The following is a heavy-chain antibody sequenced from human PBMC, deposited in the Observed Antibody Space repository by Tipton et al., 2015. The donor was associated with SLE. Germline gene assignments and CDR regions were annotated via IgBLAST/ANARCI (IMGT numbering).Heavy chain of an antibody. V-gene: IGHV3-23*01. J-gene: IGHJ4*02. D-gene: IGHD4-17*01. CDR3: ASLDYGDYFYYFDY. CDR1: GFMFSSYA. Sequence: SLRLSCAASGFMFSSYAMRWVRQAPGKGLEWVSVISGGGDSTSYADSVKGRFTISRDNSKNTLYLQMNSLRAEDTAVYYCASLDYGDYFYYFDYWGQGTLVTVSS. CDR2: ISGGGDST.